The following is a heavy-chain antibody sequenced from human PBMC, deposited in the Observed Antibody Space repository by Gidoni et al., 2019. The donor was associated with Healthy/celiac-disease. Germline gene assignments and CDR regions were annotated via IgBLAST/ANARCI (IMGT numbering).Heavy chain of an antibody. J-gene: IGHJ4*02. CDR1: GFTFDDYA. D-gene: IGHD6-13*01. CDR2: ISWNSGSI. Sequence: EVQLVESGGGLVQPGRSLRLSCAASGFTFDDYAMHLVRHAPGKGLEWVSGISWNSGSIGYADSVKDRFTISRDNAKNSLYLQMNSLRAEDTALYYCAKDNHSGFLSIVEQQLVLGAPLLPDYWGQGTLVTVSS. V-gene: IGHV3-9*01. CDR3: AKDNHSGFLSIVEQQLVLGAPLLPDY.